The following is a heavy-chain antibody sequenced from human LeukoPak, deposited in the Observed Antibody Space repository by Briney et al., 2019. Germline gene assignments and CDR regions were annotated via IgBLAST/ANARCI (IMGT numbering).Heavy chain of an antibody. CDR1: GYTFTDYY. D-gene: IGHD3-10*01. Sequence: ASVKVSCKASGYTFTDYYLHWMRQAPGQGLEWMGWINPNSGGTNYAQKFQGRVTMTRDTSIRTAYMELSRLRYDDTAVYYCVVAGPQSLFFDYWGQGTLVTVSS. CDR3: VVAGPQSLFFDY. J-gene: IGHJ4*02. CDR2: INPNSGGT. V-gene: IGHV1-2*02.